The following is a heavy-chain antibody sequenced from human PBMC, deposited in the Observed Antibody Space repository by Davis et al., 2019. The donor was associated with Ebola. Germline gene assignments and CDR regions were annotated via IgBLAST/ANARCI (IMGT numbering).Heavy chain of an antibody. V-gene: IGHV3-23*01. CDR3: ATPNCGGDCYAFDY. D-gene: IGHD2-21*02. Sequence: PGGSLRLSCAASGFTVSSNYMSWVRQAPGKGLEWVSAISGSGGSTYYADSVKGRFTISRDNSKNTLYLQMNSLRAEDTAVYYCATPNCGGDCYAFDYWGQGTLVTVSS. CDR2: ISGSGGST. CDR1: GFTVSSNY. J-gene: IGHJ4*02.